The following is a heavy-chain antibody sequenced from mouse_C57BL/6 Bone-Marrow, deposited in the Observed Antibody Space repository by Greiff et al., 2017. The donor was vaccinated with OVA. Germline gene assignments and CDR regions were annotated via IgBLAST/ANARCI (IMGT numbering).Heavy chain of an antibody. V-gene: IGHV14-4*01. J-gene: IGHJ4*01. CDR3: TTMIYYYCSSYSYYAMDY. D-gene: IGHD1-1*01. CDR1: GFNIKDDY. CDR2: IDPENGDT. Sequence: EVKLMESGAELVRPGASVKLSCTASGFNIKDDYMHWVKQRTEQGLEWIGWIDPENGDTEYASKFQGKATITADTSSNTAYLQLSSLTSEDTAVYYCTTMIYYYCSSYSYYAMDYWGQGTSVTVSS.